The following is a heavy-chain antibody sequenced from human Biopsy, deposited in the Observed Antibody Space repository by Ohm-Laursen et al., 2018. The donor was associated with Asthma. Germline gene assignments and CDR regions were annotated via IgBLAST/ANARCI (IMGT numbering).Heavy chain of an antibody. CDR1: GFAGSIDC. CDR3: ARGDSSNWSHYYFDY. CDR2: SYSGGTS. Sequence: SLRLSCTASGFAGSIDCMFWDRQAPGKGLEWGSVSYSGGTSHTADSVRGRFTIPSDYSKNTLYLQMHSLRAEDTAVYYCARGDSSNWSHYYFDYWGQGTLVTVSS. D-gene: IGHD3-22*01. J-gene: IGHJ4*02. V-gene: IGHV3-53*01.